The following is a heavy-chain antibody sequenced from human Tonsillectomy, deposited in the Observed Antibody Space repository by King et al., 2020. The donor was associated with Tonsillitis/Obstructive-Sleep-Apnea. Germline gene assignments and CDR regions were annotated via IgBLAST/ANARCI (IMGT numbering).Heavy chain of an antibody. CDR1: GASIITNTW. CDR3: VRVIPFFDLAPFCF. J-gene: IGHJ4*02. CDR2: ISHSGIT. V-gene: IGHV4-4*02. Sequence: LQLQESGPGLVKPSETLYLTCGVSGASIITNTWWSWVRQSPGKGLEWIGEISHSGITNYNPSLKSRVTMSVDKSKDKFSLRPNSVTAADTAVYYCVRVIPFFDLAPFCFWGQGTLVTVSS. D-gene: IGHD3/OR15-3a*01.